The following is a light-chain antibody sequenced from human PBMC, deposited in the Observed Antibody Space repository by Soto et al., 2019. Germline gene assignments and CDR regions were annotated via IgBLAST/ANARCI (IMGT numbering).Light chain of an antibody. Sequence: DIQMTPSPSSLSASVGDRVTITCRASQAIRTDLGWYQQKPGKAPKRLIYAASTLQSGVPSRFSGSGSGTEFTLTISSLQPEDFATYYCLQHYDFPQTFGQGTK. V-gene: IGKV1-17*01. CDR2: AAS. CDR3: LQHYDFPQT. CDR1: QAIRTD. J-gene: IGKJ1*01.